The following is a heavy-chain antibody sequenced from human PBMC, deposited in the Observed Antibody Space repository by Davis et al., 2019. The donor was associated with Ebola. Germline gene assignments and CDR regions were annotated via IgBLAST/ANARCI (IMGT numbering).Heavy chain of an antibody. CDR2: ISGSGGSI. Sequence: GGSLRLSCAASGFTFSDYYVIWIRQAPGKGLEWVSYISGSGGSIYYTDSAKGRFSIYRDNAKNSVFLQMNSLRDDDTAVYFCASSSFGWLLGAMDAWGPGTTVIVSS. CDR3: ASSSFGWLLGAMDA. CDR1: GFTFSDYY. D-gene: IGHD3-16*01. J-gene: IGHJ6*02. V-gene: IGHV3-11*01.